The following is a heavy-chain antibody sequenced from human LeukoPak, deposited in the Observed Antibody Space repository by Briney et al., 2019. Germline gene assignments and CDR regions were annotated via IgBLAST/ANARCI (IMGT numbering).Heavy chain of an antibody. V-gene: IGHV3-33*01. Sequence: PGGSLRLSCAASGFTFSTYVMHWVRQAPGKGLEWVAVIWHDGSKKDYADSVKGRFTISRDNSKNTLYLQMNSLRAEDTAVYYCAREMNYGDYFDYWGQGTLVTVSS. J-gene: IGHJ4*02. CDR3: AREMNYGDYFDY. D-gene: IGHD4-17*01. CDR2: IWHDGSKK. CDR1: GFTFSTYV.